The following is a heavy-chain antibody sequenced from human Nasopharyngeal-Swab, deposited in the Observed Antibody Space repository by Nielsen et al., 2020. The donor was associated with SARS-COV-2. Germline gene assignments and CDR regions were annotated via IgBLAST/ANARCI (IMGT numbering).Heavy chain of an antibody. CDR2: INHSGST. CDR3: ARDLSLGHYDFWSGYYRTHNYYGMDV. J-gene: IGHJ6*02. V-gene: IGHV4-34*01. D-gene: IGHD3-3*01. Sequence: WIRQPPGKGLEWIGEINHSGSTNYNPSLKSRVTISVDKSKNQFSLKLSSVTAADTAVYYCARDLSLGHYDFWSGYYRTHNYYGMDVWGQGTTVTVSS.